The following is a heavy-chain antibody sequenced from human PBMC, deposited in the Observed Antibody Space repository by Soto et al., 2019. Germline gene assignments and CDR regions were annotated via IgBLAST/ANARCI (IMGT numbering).Heavy chain of an antibody. V-gene: IGHV4-59*01. Sequence: SETLSLTCTVSGGSIRSYYWTWIRQPPGKGLEWLGYIFYSGSTFYNPSLKSRVTISIHTSKSQFSLQLTSVTAADTAVYYCARDGDGRMTTNPYYYNGMDVWGPGTTVTVSS. J-gene: IGHJ6*02. CDR3: ARDGDGRMTTNPYYYNGMDV. CDR2: IFYSGST. CDR1: GGSIRSYY. D-gene: IGHD4-4*01.